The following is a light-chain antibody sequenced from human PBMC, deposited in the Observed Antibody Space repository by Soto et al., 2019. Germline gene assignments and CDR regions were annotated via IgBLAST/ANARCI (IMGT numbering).Light chain of an antibody. CDR1: STNIGNNF. CDR2: DNS. V-gene: IGLV1-51*01. Sequence: SALTQPPSVSAAPGQKVTISCSGSSTNIGNNFVSWYQQLPGSAPRLLIYDNSNRPLGIPDRFSGSKSGTSATLDITGLQTGDEADYYCGTGDSSLTSSFYVLGTGAKVTV. CDR3: GTGDSSLTSSFYV. J-gene: IGLJ1*01.